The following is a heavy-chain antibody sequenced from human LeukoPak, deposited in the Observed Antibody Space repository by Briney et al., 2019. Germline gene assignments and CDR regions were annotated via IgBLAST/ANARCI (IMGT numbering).Heavy chain of an antibody. Sequence: GGSLRLSCAASGFTFSGYVMHWFRQAPGKGPESVSAITSYGDTTYYASSVKGRFTISRDNSKNTLYLQMGSLRTEDLAVYYCARENGGGSDSWGRGTLVTVSS. D-gene: IGHD5-24*01. V-gene: IGHV3-64*01. CDR2: ITSYGDTT. J-gene: IGHJ4*02. CDR1: GFTFSGYV. CDR3: ARENGGGSDS.